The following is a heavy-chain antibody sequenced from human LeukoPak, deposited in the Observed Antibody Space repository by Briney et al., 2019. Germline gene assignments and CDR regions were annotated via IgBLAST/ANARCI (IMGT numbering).Heavy chain of an antibody. Sequence: PGGSLRLSCAASGFTFSSYGMHWVRQAPGKGLEWVAFIRYDGSNKYYADSVKGRFTISRDNSKNTLYLQMNSLRAEDTAVYYCAKGPMVRGVIIIHYYMDVWGKGTTVTISS. CDR2: IRYDGSNK. J-gene: IGHJ6*03. V-gene: IGHV3-30*02. D-gene: IGHD3-10*01. CDR1: GFTFSSYG. CDR3: AKGPMVRGVIIIHYYMDV.